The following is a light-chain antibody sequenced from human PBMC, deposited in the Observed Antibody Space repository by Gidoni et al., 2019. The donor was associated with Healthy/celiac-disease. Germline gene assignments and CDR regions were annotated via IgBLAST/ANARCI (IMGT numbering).Light chain of an antibody. CDR2: AAS. CDR3: QQSYNIPLT. V-gene: IGKV1-39*01. Sequence: DIQMTQSPSALSASVGDRVTITCRANRSISTHLNWSQQKPGKAPKLLIYAASNLHSGVPSRFSGRGSGTDFTLTISSLQPEDFATYYCQQSYNIPLTFGGGTKVEIK. CDR1: RSISTH. J-gene: IGKJ4*01.